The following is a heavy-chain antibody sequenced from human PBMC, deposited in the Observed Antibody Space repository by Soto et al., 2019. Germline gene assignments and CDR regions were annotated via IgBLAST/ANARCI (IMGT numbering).Heavy chain of an antibody. CDR2: IYYSGST. D-gene: IGHD3-22*01. CDR1: GGSISSYY. V-gene: IGHV4-59*01. Sequence: QVQLQESGPGLVKPSETLSLTCTVSGGSISSYYWSWIRQPPGKGLEWIGYIYYSGSTNYNPSLKRRVPISVDTAKNQFSLKLSSVTAADTAVYYCARRYYYDSSGYPGFYGMDVWGQGTTVTVSS. J-gene: IGHJ6*02. CDR3: ARRYYYDSSGYPGFYGMDV.